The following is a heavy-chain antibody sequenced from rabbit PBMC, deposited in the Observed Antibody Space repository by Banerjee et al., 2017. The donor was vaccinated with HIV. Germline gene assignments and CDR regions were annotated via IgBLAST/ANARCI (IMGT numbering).Heavy chain of an antibody. Sequence: QSLEESGGDLVKPGASLTLTCTASGFSFSNGYVMCWFRQAPGKGLEWIACIYTGDGNTHYASWAKGRFTISKTSSTVDLKMTSLTVADTATYFCARDLAGVIGWNFGLWGQGTLVTVS. CDR2: IYTGDGNT. J-gene: IGHJ4*01. V-gene: IGHV1S40*01. CDR1: GFSFSNGYV. D-gene: IGHD4-1*01. CDR3: ARDLAGVIGWNFGL.